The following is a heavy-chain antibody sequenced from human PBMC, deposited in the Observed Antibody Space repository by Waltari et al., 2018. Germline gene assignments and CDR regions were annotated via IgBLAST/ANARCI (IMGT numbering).Heavy chain of an antibody. J-gene: IGHJ5*02. V-gene: IGHV4-38-2*01. CDR1: GYSISSGYY. CDR3: ARADYGDYGTNWFDP. D-gene: IGHD4-17*01. Sequence: QVQLQESGPGLVKPSETLSLTCAVSGYSISSGYYWGWIRQPPGKGLEWIGSIYHSGSTYYNPSFKSRVTISVDTSKNQFSLKLSSVTAADTAVYYCARADYGDYGTNWFDPWGQGTLVTVSS. CDR2: IYHSGST.